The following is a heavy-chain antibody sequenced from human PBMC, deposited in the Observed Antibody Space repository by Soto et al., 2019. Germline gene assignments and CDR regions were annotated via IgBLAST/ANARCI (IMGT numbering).Heavy chain of an antibody. V-gene: IGHV1-18*01. CDR2: LSTYNGNT. D-gene: IGHD1-26*01. CDR3: ARDQVGPATGFGY. Sequence: QVQLVQSGAEVKKPGASVKVSCRSSGYTFTSYGINWVRQAPGQGLEWMGWLSTYNGNTNYAQKLQGRVTMTTDTPTSTAYMELRSLSSDDTAIYYCARDQVGPATGFGYWGQGTLVTVSS. J-gene: IGHJ4*02. CDR1: GYTFTSYG.